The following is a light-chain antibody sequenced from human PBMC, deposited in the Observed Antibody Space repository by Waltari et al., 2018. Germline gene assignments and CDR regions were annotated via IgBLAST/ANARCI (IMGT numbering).Light chain of an antibody. J-gene: IGKJ1*01. V-gene: IGKV3-20*01. CDR2: DAS. CDR1: QSVSRT. CDR3: QKYGTLPAT. Sequence: EIVLTQSPGTLSLSPGDRATLSCRASQSVSRTLAWYQQKPGQAPRLLIYDASSRATGIPDSCSGSGSGTDFSLTISRLEPEDFAVYYCQKYGTLPATFGQGTKVEIK.